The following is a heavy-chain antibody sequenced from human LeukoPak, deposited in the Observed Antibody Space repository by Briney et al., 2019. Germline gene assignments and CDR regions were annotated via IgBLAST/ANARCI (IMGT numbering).Heavy chain of an antibody. Sequence: SETLSLTCTVSDDSITSSDYYWGWIRQPPGKGLEWIGNIYYNGTTYYNPSLKSRVTISIDTSKNQFSLKLSSVTAADTAVYYCARHTSTRLLWFGELLGNYNWFDPWGQGTLVTVSS. V-gene: IGHV4-39*01. CDR3: ARHTSTRLLWFGELLGNYNWFDP. D-gene: IGHD3-10*01. CDR1: DDSITSSDYY. J-gene: IGHJ5*02. CDR2: IYYNGTT.